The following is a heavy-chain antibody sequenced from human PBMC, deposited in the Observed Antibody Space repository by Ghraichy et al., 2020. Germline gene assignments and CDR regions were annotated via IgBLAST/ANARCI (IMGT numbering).Heavy chain of an antibody. CDR3: AKIQSESSYWSEAYNWFDP. Sequence: GGSLRLSCAASGFTFSNYAISWVRQAPGKGLEWVSTVSGSGFDTYYADSVKGRFTISRDNSKNTVYVQMNSLRADDTAVYFCAKIQSESSYWSEAYNWFDPWGQGTLVTVSS. V-gene: IGHV3-23*01. CDR1: GFTFSNYA. J-gene: IGHJ5*02. D-gene: IGHD6-13*01. CDR2: VSGSGFDT.